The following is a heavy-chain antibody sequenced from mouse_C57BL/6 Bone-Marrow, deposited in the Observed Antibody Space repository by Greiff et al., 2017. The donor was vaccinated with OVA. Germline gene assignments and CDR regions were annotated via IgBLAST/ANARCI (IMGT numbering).Heavy chain of an antibody. J-gene: IGHJ1*03. CDR3: TTRYYGSSYVYFDV. D-gene: IGHD1-1*01. CDR2: IDPENGGT. V-gene: IGHV14-4*01. Sequence: VQLQQSGAELVRPGASVKLSCTASGFNIKDDYMHWVKQRPEQGLAWIGWIDPENGGTEYASKFQGKATLTAYTSSNTAYLLLSSLTSEDTAVYYCTTRYYGSSYVYFDVWGTGTTVTVSS. CDR1: GFNIKDDY.